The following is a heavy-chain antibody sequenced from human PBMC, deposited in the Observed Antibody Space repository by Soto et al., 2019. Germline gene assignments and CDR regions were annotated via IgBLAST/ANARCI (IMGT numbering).Heavy chain of an antibody. CDR2: FSSSGGGT. D-gene: IGHD6-19*01. Sequence: GGSLRLSCTASGFTFSNYAMSWVRQAPGKGLEWVSTFSSSGGGTYYADSVKGRFTISRDNSKNTLYLQMNSLRAEDTAVYYCAKEGQRSSGWYYYYGMDVWGQGTTVTVS. CDR3: AKEGQRSSGWYYYYGMDV. CDR1: GFTFSNYA. J-gene: IGHJ6*02. V-gene: IGHV3-23*01.